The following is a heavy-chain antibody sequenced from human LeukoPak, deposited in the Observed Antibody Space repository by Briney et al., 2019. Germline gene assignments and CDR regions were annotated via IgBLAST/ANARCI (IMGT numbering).Heavy chain of an antibody. D-gene: IGHD4-23*01. J-gene: IGHJ4*02. V-gene: IGHV4-30-2*01. Sequence: SETLSLTCTVSGGSISSGGYSWSWLRQPPGKGLEWIGYIYHSGSTYYNPSLKSRVTISVDRSKNQFSLKLSSVTAADTAVYYCARAMGDGGRFDYWGQGTLVTVSS. CDR3: ARAMGDGGRFDY. CDR1: GGSISSGGYS. CDR2: IYHSGST.